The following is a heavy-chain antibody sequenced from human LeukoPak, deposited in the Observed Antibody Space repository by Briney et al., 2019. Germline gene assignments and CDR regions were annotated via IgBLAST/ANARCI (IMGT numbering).Heavy chain of an antibody. Sequence: SQTLSLTCTVSGGSISSGSYYWNWIRQPPGKGLEWIGYIYYSGSTNYNPSLKSRVTISVDTSKNQFSLKLSSVTAADTAVYYCARAPGGYGSGSRGAFDIWGQGTMVTVSS. V-gene: IGHV4-61*01. CDR3: ARAPGGYGSGSRGAFDI. CDR1: GGSISSGSYY. CDR2: IYYSGST. D-gene: IGHD3-10*01. J-gene: IGHJ3*02.